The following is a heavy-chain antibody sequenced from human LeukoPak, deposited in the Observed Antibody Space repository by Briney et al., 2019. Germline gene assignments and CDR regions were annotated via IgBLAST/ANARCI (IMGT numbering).Heavy chain of an antibody. Sequence: SVKVSCKASGGTFSSYGITWVRQAPGQGLEWMGGIIPMFGTANYAQKFQGRVTITSDGSTSTAYMELSSLRSEDTAVYYCAREPLRYAAVWGQGTTVTVSS. CDR2: IIPMFGTA. CDR3: AREPLRYAAV. J-gene: IGHJ6*02. CDR1: GGTFSSYG. D-gene: IGHD5-12*01. V-gene: IGHV1-69*13.